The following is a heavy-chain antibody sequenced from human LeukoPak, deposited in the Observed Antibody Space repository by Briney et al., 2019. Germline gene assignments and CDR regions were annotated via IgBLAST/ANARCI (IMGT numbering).Heavy chain of an antibody. J-gene: IGHJ4*02. CDR3: ARSLNYDILTGYYLRFDY. D-gene: IGHD3-9*01. V-gene: IGHV4-39*01. CDR2: IYYSGST. Sequence: SETLSLTCTVSGDSISSGDYYWSWIRQPAGTGLEWIGSIYYSGSTYYNPSLKSRVTISVDTSKNQFSLKLSSVTAADTAVYYCARSLNYDILTGYYLRFDYWGQGTLVTVSS. CDR1: GDSISSGDYY.